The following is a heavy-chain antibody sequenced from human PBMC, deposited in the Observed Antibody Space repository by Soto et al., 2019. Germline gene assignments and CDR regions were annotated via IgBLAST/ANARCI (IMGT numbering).Heavy chain of an antibody. CDR2: IYYSGST. D-gene: IGHD6-6*01. V-gene: IGHV4-59*01. Sequence: QVQLQESGPGLVKPSETLSLTCTVSGGSISSYYWSWIRQPPGKGLEWIGYIYYSGSTNYNPPLKTPVTISVDTSKNQFSLKLSSVTAADTAVYYCARGGSQLGDLYSFDYWGQGTLVTVSS. CDR3: ARGGSQLGDLYSFDY. CDR1: GGSISSYY. J-gene: IGHJ4*02.